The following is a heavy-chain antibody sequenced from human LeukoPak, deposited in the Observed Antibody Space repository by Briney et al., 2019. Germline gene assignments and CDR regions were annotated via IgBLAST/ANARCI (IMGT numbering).Heavy chain of an antibody. CDR1: GFTFSSYS. CDR2: ISSSSSYI. CDR3: ARDIMSSHIVVVTAVADY. J-gene: IGHJ4*02. D-gene: IGHD2-21*02. V-gene: IGHV3-21*01. Sequence: GGSLRLSCAASGFTFSSYSMNWVRQAPGKGLEWVSSISSSSSYIYYADSVKGRFTISRDNSKNTLYLQMNSLRAEDTAVYYCARDIMSSHIVVVTAVADYWGQGTLVTVSS.